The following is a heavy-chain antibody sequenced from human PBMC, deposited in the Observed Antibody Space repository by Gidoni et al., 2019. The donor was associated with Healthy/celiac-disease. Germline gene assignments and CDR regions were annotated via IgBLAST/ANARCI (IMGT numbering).Heavy chain of an antibody. D-gene: IGHD4-17*01. Sequence: QVQLQESGPGLVKPSEPLSLTCAVSGYSISSGYYWGWIRQPPGKGLEWMGCIYHSGSTYYNPSLKRRVTISVDTSKNQFSLKLSSVTAADTAVYYCARNTVTTNWFDPWGQGTLVTVSS. V-gene: IGHV4-38-2*01. CDR3: ARNTVTTNWFDP. CDR2: IYHSGST. J-gene: IGHJ5*02. CDR1: GYSISSGYY.